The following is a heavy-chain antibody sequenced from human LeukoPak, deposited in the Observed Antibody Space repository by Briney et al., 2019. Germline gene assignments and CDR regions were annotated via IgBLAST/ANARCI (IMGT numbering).Heavy chain of an antibody. J-gene: IGHJ3*02. CDR3: VRLQPNTGEWAFDI. CDR1: GGSLNSYY. V-gene: IGHV4-59*01. CDR2: ISNSGST. D-gene: IGHD1-1*01. Sequence: SETLSLTCTVSGGSLNSYYWSWVRQPPRGGLGWIGYISNSGSTNYNPSLKSRVTISVDTSKNQLSLKLSYVTAADTAVYHCVRLQPNTGEWAFDIWGQGTMVSVSS.